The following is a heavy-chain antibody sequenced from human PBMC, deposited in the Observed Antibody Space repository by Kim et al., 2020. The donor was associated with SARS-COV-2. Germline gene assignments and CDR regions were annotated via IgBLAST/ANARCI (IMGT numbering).Heavy chain of an antibody. V-gene: IGHV7-4-1*02. J-gene: IGHJ4*02. D-gene: IGHD3-22*01. Sequence: ASVKVSCKASGYTFTSYAMNWVRQAPGQGLEWMGWINTNTGNPTYAQGFTGRFVFSLDTSVSTAYLQISSLKAEDTAVYYCARVGRKGASGYRGTFDYWGQGTLVTVSS. CDR2: INTNTGNP. CDR3: ARVGRKGASGYRGTFDY. CDR1: GYTFTSYA.